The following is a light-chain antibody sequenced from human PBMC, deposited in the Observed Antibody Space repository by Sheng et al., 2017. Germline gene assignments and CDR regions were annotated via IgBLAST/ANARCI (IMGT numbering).Light chain of an antibody. CDR2: DKN. J-gene: IGLJ3*02. CDR1: SLRSFY. CDR3: SSRDNSGNHRV. Sequence: SSELTQDPAVSVALGQTVRITCQGDSLRSFYASWYQQKAGQAPVLVIYDKNNRPSGIPDRFSGSSSGNTASLTITGALAEDEGDYYCSSRDNSGNHRVFGGGTKVTVL. V-gene: IGLV3-19*01.